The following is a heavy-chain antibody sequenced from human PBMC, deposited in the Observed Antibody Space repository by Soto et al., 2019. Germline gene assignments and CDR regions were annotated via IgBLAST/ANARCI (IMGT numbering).Heavy chain of an antibody. CDR3: ASTSDSSGWYGY. J-gene: IGHJ4*02. V-gene: IGHV3-21*01. Sequence: PGGSLRLSCAASGFTFSSYSMNWVRQAPGKGLEWVSSISSSSSYIYYADSVKGRFTISRDNAKNSLYLQMNSLRAEDTAVYYCASTSDSSGWYGYWGQGTLVTVSS. CDR1: GFTFSSYS. D-gene: IGHD6-19*01. CDR2: ISSSSSYI.